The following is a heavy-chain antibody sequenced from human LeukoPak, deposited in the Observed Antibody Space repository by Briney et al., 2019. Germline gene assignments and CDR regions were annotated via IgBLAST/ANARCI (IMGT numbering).Heavy chain of an antibody. V-gene: IGHV3-43D*04. J-gene: IGHJ3*01. D-gene: IGHD5-18*01. Sequence: PGGSLRLSCAASGFTFDDYGMHWVRQAPAKGLELVSFISWDGGVTYFADSVRGRFTISRDNTKNSLFLQMNSLRAGDTAFYFCVRGNSPPDAFHFWGQGTMVTVSS. CDR2: ISWDGGVT. CDR3: VRGNSPPDAFHF. CDR1: GFTFDDYG.